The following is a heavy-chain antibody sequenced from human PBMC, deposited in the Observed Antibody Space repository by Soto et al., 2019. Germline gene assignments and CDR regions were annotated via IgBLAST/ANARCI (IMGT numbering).Heavy chain of an antibody. CDR1: GGSISSGGYY. CDR3: ARDVVATIRGDHYFDY. J-gene: IGHJ4*02. CDR2: IYYSGST. V-gene: IGHV4-30-4*08. D-gene: IGHD5-12*01. Sequence: SETLSLTYTVSGGSISSGGYYWSWIRQHPGKGLEWIGYIYYSGSTDYNPSLQSRVTISVDTSKNLVSLKLSSVTAADTAVYYCARDVVATIRGDHYFDYWGQGALVTVSS.